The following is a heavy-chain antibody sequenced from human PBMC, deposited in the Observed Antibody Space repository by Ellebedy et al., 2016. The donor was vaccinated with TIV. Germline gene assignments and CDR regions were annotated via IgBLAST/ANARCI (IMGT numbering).Heavy chain of an antibody. Sequence: ASVKVSXXASGYTFTSYGISWVRQAPGQGLEWMGWISAYNGNTNYAQKLQGRVTMTTDTSTSTAYMELSSLRSEDTAVYYCARGSPLLDIVVVVAASDYYYYYGMDVWGQGTTVTVSS. D-gene: IGHD2-15*01. V-gene: IGHV1-18*04. CDR2: ISAYNGNT. J-gene: IGHJ6*02. CDR3: ARGSPLLDIVVVVAASDYYYYYGMDV. CDR1: GYTFTSYG.